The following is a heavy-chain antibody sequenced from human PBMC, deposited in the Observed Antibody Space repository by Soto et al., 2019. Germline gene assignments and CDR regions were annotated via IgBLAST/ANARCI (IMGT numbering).Heavy chain of an antibody. CDR3: ARDPILAYCGGDCSPDAFDI. V-gene: IGHV1-2*04. CDR2: INPNSGGT. J-gene: IGHJ3*02. Sequence: ASVKVSCKASGYTSTGYYMHWVRQAPGQGLEWMGWINPNSGGTNYAQKFQGWVTMTRDTSISTAYMELSRLRSDDTAVYYCARDPILAYCGGDCSPDAFDIWGQGTMVTVS. D-gene: IGHD2-21*02. CDR1: GYTSTGYY.